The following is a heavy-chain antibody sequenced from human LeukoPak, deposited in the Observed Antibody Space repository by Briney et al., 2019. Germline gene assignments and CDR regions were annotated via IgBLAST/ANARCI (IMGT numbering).Heavy chain of an antibody. Sequence: GSLRLSCEASGFVFRSFALAWVRQASGKGLEWVSSITANGDRSYYADSVRGRFTISRDNSKNTVYLEMSSLSAEDTALYYCATFGIIIRNDYFDFWGQGTQVIVSS. CDR2: ITANGDRS. V-gene: IGHV3-23*01. CDR1: GFVFRSFA. D-gene: IGHD3-3*01. J-gene: IGHJ4*02. CDR3: ATFGIIIRNDYFDF.